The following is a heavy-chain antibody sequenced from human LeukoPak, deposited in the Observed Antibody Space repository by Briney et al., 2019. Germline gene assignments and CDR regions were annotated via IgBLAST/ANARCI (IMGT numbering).Heavy chain of an antibody. CDR1: GGSISSYY. Sequence: SETLSLTCTVSGGSISSYYWSWIRQPPGKGLEWIGYIYYSGSTNYNPSLKSRVTISVDTSKNQFSLKLSSVTAADTAVYYCARGVSSGWTYYYYYYMDVWGKGTTVTVSS. CDR3: ARGVSSGWTYYYYYYMDV. CDR2: IYYSGST. D-gene: IGHD6-19*01. J-gene: IGHJ6*03. V-gene: IGHV4-59*01.